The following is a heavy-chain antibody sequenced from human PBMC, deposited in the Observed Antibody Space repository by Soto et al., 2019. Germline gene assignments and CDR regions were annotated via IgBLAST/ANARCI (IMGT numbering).Heavy chain of an antibody. CDR3: ASRDGSAAAYYYYMDV. V-gene: IGHV1-69*02. Sequence: QVQLVQSGAEVKKPGSSVKVSCKASGGTFSSYTISWVRQAPGQGLEWMGRIIPILAIANYAQKFQGRVTITADKSTSTAYMELSSLRSEDTAVYYCASRDGSAAAYYYYMDVWGKGTTVTVSS. CDR1: GGTFSSYT. D-gene: IGHD6-13*01. J-gene: IGHJ6*03. CDR2: IIPILAIA.